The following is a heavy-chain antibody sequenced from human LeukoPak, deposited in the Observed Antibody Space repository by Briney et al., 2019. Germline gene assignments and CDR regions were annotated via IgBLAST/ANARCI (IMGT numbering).Heavy chain of an antibody. CDR1: GFTFSSYS. Sequence: QTGGSLRLSCAASGFTFSSYSMNWVRQAPGKGLEWVSYISSSSSTIYYADSGKGRFTISRDNAKNSLYLQMNSLRAEDTTVYYCARDRRMATNRASSFDYWGQGTLVTVSS. V-gene: IGHV3-48*01. CDR3: ARDRRMATNRASSFDY. CDR2: ISSSSSTI. J-gene: IGHJ4*02. D-gene: IGHD5-24*01.